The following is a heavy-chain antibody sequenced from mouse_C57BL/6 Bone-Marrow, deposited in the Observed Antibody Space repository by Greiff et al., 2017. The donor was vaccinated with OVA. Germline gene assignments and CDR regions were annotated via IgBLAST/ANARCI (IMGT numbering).Heavy chain of an antibody. CDR1: GYAFSSYW. CDR2: IYPGDGDT. Sequence: VQLKQSGAELVKPGASVKISCKASGYAFSSYWMNWVKQRPGKGLEWIGQIYPGDGDTTYNGKFKGKATLTADKSSSTAYMQLSSLTSEDSAVYFGATDYRGYFDYWGQGTTLTVSS. D-gene: IGHD1-1*02. V-gene: IGHV1-80*01. CDR3: ATDYRGYFDY. J-gene: IGHJ2*01.